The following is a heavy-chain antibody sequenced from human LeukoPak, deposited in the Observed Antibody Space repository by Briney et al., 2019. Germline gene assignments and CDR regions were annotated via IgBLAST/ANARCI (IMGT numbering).Heavy chain of an antibody. V-gene: IGHV3-23*01. Sequence: PGGSLRLSCAASGFTSSSYAMSWVRQAPGKGLEWVSAISGSGGSTYYADSVKGRFTISRDNSKNTLYLQMNSLRAEDTAVYYCAKAFYYGSGSYWFDPWGQGTLVTVSS. D-gene: IGHD3-10*01. CDR3: AKAFYYGSGSYWFDP. CDR1: GFTSSSYA. CDR2: ISGSGGST. J-gene: IGHJ5*02.